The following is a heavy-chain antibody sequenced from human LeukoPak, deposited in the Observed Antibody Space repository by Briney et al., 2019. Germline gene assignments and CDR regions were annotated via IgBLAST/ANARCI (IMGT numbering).Heavy chain of an antibody. V-gene: IGHV3-30*18. D-gene: IGHD3-10*01. CDR1: GFTFSSYG. J-gene: IGHJ6*02. Sequence: GGSLRLSCAASGFTFSSYGMHWVRQAPGKGLEWVAVISYDGSNKYYADSVKGRFTISRDNSKNTLYLQMNSLRAEDTAVYYCAKDRYYYGSGSRPDYYYYGMDVWGQGTTVTVSS. CDR2: ISYDGSNK. CDR3: AKDRYYYGSGSRPDYYYYGMDV.